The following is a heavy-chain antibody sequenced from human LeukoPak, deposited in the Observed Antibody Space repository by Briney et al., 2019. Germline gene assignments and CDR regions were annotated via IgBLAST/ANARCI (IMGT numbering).Heavy chain of an antibody. CDR3: TTGVEMPTSFDC. Sequence: GGSLRLSCAASGFSFSNAWVTWVRQAPGKGLEWVGRIKPKTDGGTTDYAAPVKGRFTISRDDSKNTLFLQMNSLKTEDTAVYYCTTGVEMPTSFDCWGQGTLVTVSS. V-gene: IGHV3-15*01. CDR1: GFSFSNAW. J-gene: IGHJ4*02. CDR2: IKPKTDGGTT. D-gene: IGHD5-24*01.